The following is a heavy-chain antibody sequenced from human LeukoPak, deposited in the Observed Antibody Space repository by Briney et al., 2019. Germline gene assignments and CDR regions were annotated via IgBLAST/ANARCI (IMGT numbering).Heavy chain of an antibody. CDR1: GGSINNYW. Sequence: SETLSLTCSVSGGSINNYWWSWIRKPPGKGLGLNGYIYRGETTNYNPSLKSRVILSVDTSKNQISLKLNSVTAADTAVYYCATHWLEATKTYSYWFDPWGQGTLVTVSS. V-gene: IGHV4-4*09. CDR3: ATHWLEATKTYSYWFDP. D-gene: IGHD1/OR15-1a*01. J-gene: IGHJ5*02. CDR2: IYRGETT.